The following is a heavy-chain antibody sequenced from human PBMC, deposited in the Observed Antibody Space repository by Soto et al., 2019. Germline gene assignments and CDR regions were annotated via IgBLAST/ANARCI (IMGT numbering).Heavy chain of an antibody. V-gene: IGHV3-43*02. CDR2: ISGDGGST. D-gene: IGHD3-22*01. CDR1: GFTFDDYA. Sequence: GGSLRLSCAASGFTFDDYAMHWVRQAPGKGLEWVSLISGDGGSTYYADSVKGRFTISRDNSKNSLYLQMNSLRTEDTALYYCAKDVHNYYDSSGYRDYWGQGTLGTVSS. J-gene: IGHJ4*02. CDR3: AKDVHNYYDSSGYRDY.